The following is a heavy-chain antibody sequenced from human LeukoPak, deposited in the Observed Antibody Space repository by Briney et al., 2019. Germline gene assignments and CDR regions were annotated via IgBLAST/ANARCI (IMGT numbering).Heavy chain of an antibody. J-gene: IGHJ6*03. V-gene: IGHV3-74*01. Sequence: GGSLRLSCAASGFTFSNCWMHWVRQDPGKGLVWVSFINPDGSTTNYADSVKGRFTISRDNAKNALYLQMNSLRAEDTAVYYCARGSAMVYYYMDVWGKGTTVTISS. CDR3: ARGSAMVYYYMDV. D-gene: IGHD5-18*01. CDR1: GFTFSNCW. CDR2: INPDGSTT.